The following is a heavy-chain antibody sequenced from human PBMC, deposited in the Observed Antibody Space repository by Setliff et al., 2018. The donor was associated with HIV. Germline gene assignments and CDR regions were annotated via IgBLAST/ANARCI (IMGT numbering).Heavy chain of an antibody. V-gene: IGHV4-31*03. CDR3: ARTTIVAVPAANYYFDF. J-gene: IGHJ4*02. CDR1: GGSISGSSYY. D-gene: IGHD2-2*01. CDR2: IYYRGTT. Sequence: SETLSLTCSVSGGSISGSSYYWGWIRQQPGKGLEWIGYIYYRGTTHYNPSLRSRATLSVDTSKNQFSLNLRSVTVADTAVYYCARTTIVAVPAANYYFDFWGQGDLVTVSS.